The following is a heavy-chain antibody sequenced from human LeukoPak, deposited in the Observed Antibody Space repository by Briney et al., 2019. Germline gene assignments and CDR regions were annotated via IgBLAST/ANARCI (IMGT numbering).Heavy chain of an antibody. J-gene: IGHJ6*02. Sequence: GSLRLSCAASGFTFSSYTIHWVRQPPGKGLEWIGEIYHSGSTNYNPSLKSRVTVSVDKSKNQFSLKLSSVTAADTAVYYCAKSSGTVTVGLDVWGQGTTVTVSS. D-gene: IGHD4-23*01. V-gene: IGHV4-4*02. CDR3: AKSSGTVTVGLDV. CDR2: IYHSGST. CDR1: GFTFSSYTI.